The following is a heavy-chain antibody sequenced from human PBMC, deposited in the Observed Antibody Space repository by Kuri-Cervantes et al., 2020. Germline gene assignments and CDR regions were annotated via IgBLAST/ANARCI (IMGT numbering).Heavy chain of an antibody. CDR3: ARPSLLWFGDLPPPAHMDV. Sequence: SETLSLTCAVYGGSFSGYYWSWIRQPPGKGLEWIGSIHYSGNTNNNPSLKSRVIISVDTSKNQFSLKLSSVTAADTAVYYCARPSLLWFGDLPPPAHMDVWGKGTTVTVSS. D-gene: IGHD3-10*01. CDR2: IHYSGNT. J-gene: IGHJ6*03. V-gene: IGHV4-34*01. CDR1: GGSFSGYY.